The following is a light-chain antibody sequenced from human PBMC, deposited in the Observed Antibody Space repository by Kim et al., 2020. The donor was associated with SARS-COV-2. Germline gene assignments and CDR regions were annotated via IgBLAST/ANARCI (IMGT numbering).Light chain of an antibody. Sequence: DIQVTQSPSSLSASVGDRVTITCRANQDIRNYLNWYQQRPGEAPKLLILDASTLETGVPSKFSGFGFGTTFTFTINSLQPEDVATYYCQQYDSLPLTFGGGTKVDIK. CDR3: QQYDSLPLT. CDR1: QDIRNY. V-gene: IGKV1-33*01. J-gene: IGKJ4*01. CDR2: DAS.